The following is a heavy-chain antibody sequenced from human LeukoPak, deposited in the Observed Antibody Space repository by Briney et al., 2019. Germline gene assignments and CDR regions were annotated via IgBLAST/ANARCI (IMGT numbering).Heavy chain of an antibody. CDR3: ARVSTAASLAIDY. CDR2: ISSSSTYI. V-gene: IGHV3-21*06. J-gene: IGHJ4*02. Sequence: GGSLRLSCAASGFTFSDYNMNWVRQAPGKGLEWASVISSSSTYIYYAGSVKGRFTISRDNAKNSLYLQMNSLRAEDTAVYYCARVSTAASLAIDYWGQGTLVTVST. CDR1: GFTFSDYN. D-gene: IGHD6-13*01.